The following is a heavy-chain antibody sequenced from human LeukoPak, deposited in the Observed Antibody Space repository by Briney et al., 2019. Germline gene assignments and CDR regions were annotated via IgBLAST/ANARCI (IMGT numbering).Heavy chain of an antibody. D-gene: IGHD3-16*01. J-gene: IGHJ4*02. Sequence: ASVKVSCKASGYTFTNYGISWVRQAPGQGLDWMGWISAYNGNKVYAQELQGRVTMTTDTSTSTAYMELRSLRSEDTAVYYCASRIGDYVWGSYSSLDYWGQGTLVTVSS. CDR3: ASRIGDYVWGSYSSLDY. V-gene: IGHV1-18*01. CDR2: ISAYNGNK. CDR1: GYTFTNYG.